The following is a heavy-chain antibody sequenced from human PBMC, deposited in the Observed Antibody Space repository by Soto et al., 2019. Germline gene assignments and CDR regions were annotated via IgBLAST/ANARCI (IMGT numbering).Heavy chain of an antibody. D-gene: IGHD4-4*01. Sequence: QVQLQESGPGLVKPSQTLSLTCTVSGGSISSGAYYWSWIRQHPGKGLAWIGSIFYTGSTYYNPSLRSRVMISVDTSKNPSSLNLSSVTAADTAVYYCARGSVNTVEVWENGFDPWGQGTLVTVSS. CDR2: IFYTGST. J-gene: IGHJ5*02. CDR1: GGSISSGAYY. CDR3: ARGSVNTVEVWENGFDP. V-gene: IGHV4-31*03.